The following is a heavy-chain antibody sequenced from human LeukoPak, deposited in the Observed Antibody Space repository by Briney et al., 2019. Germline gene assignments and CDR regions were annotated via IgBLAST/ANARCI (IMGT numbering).Heavy chain of an antibody. CDR3: ASLPSRYSSSWYDAFDI. Sequence: GSLRLSCAASGFTFSSYSMNWVRQAPGKGLEWVSSISSSSSYIYYADSVKGRFTISRDNAKNSLYLQMNSLRAEDTAVYYCASLPSRYSSSWYDAFDIWGQGTMVTVSS. CDR2: ISSSSSYI. J-gene: IGHJ3*02. CDR1: GFTFSSYS. V-gene: IGHV3-21*01. D-gene: IGHD6-13*01.